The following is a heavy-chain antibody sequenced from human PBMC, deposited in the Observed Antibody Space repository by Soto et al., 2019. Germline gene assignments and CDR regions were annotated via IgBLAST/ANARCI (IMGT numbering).Heavy chain of an antibody. CDR3: ARESGGATATLDYYYFYMDV. CDR2: INPNGGVT. V-gene: IGHV1-2*04. J-gene: IGHJ6*03. CDR1: GDSFNDYY. Sequence: QVQLVQSGAEVRKPGASVTVSCRSSGDSFNDYYIHWVRQAPGQGFEWMGWINPNGGVTKYAQKFQGWVSMTRDTSIRTVYMQLSRLRPADTAVYYCARESGGATATLDYYYFYMDVWGTGTTVTVSS. D-gene: IGHD5-12*01.